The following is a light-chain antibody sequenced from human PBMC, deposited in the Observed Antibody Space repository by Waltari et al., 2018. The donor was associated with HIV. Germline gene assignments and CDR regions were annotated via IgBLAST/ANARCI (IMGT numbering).Light chain of an antibody. CDR1: NIRTQS. V-gene: IGLV3-21*04. CDR2: NDH. CDR3: QVWDSSTDHWV. J-gene: IGLJ3*02. Sequence: SYTLTQAQSVSVSPGGPARITCGGTNIRTQSVHWYQKKAGQAPVLVMYNDHERPSGISDRFSGTNSLNLATLRIGTVGGGDEADYYCQVWDSSTDHWVFGGGTKLTVL.